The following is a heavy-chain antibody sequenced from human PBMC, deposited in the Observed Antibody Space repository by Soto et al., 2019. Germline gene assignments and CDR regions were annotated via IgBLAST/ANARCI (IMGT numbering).Heavy chain of an antibody. CDR3: ARDPHLDYYDSSGPDDY. CDR2: IIPILGIA. CDR1: GGTFSSYT. J-gene: IGHJ4*02. V-gene: IGHV1-69*04. D-gene: IGHD3-22*01. Sequence: SVKVSCKASGGTFSSYTISWVRQAPGQGLEWMGRIIPILGIANYAQKFQGRVTITADKSTSTAYMELSSLRSEDTAVYYCARDPHLDYYDSSGPDDYWGQGTLVTVSS.